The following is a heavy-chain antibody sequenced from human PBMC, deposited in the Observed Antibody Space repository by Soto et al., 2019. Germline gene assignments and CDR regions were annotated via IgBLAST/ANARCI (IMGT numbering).Heavy chain of an antibody. Sequence: GASVNVSCKSSGYSFTNNYVSWVRQATGQGLEWMGWMNPGSGDTGYAQKFQGRVTMTRDISIATAYMELSGLRSDDTAIYYCARMATFGSLNWFDPWGQGTLVTVSS. J-gene: IGHJ5*02. CDR2: MNPGSGDT. V-gene: IGHV1-8*01. D-gene: IGHD3-10*01. CDR1: GYSFTNNY. CDR3: ARMATFGSLNWFDP.